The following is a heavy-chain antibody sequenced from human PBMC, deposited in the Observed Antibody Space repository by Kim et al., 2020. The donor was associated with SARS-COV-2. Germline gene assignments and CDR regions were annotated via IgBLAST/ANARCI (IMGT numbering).Heavy chain of an antibody. Sequence: ASVKVSCKASGYTFTSYGISWVRQAPGQGLEWMGWISAYNGNTNYAQKLQGRVTMTTDTSTSTAYMELRSLRSDDTAVYYCASAPVGELHPGYWGQGTLVTVSS. J-gene: IGHJ4*02. D-gene: IGHD1-26*01. CDR1: GYTFTSYG. V-gene: IGHV1-18*04. CDR3: ASAPVGELHPGY. CDR2: ISAYNGNT.